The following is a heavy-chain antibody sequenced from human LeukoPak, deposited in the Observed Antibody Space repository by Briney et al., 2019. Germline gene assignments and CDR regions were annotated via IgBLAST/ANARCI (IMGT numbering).Heavy chain of an antibody. J-gene: IGHJ5*02. CDR1: RYTFTGYY. V-gene: IGHV1-2*02. CDR3: ARGDYIVVVPATDNWFDP. D-gene: IGHD2-2*01. CDR2: INPNSGGT. Sequence: GASVKVSCKASRYTFTGYYMHWVRQAPGQGLEWMGWINPNSGGTNYAQKFQGRVTMTRDTSISTAYMELSRLRSDDTAVYYCARGDYIVVVPATDNWFDPWGQGTLVTVSS.